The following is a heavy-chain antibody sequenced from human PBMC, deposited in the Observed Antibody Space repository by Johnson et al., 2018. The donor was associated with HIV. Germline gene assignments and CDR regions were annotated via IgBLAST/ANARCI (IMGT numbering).Heavy chain of an antibody. D-gene: IGHD3-3*02. V-gene: IGHV3-30-3*01. Sequence: QVQLVESGGGVVQPGRSLRLSCAASGFTFSSYAMHWVRQAPGKGLEWVAVISYDGSNKYYADSVKGRFTISRDNSKNTLYLQMNSLRAEDTAVYYCASDIFFVTTRFDHDACVIWGQGTMVTVSS. CDR2: ISYDGSNK. CDR1: GFTFSSYA. CDR3: ASDIFFVTTRFDHDACVI. J-gene: IGHJ3*02.